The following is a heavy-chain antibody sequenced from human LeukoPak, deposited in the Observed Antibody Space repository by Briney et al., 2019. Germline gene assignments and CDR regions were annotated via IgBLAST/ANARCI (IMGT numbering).Heavy chain of an antibody. Sequence: GGSLRLSCAASGFTLSNYSMNWVRQAPGKGLEWVSYISSSGIRMYYADSVKGRFTISRDKAKNSVYLQMNSLRDDDTAVYYCARDPTPTQLWFRGTFDFWGQGTLVTVSS. CDR2: ISSSGIRM. CDR1: GFTLSNYS. V-gene: IGHV3-48*02. J-gene: IGHJ4*02. CDR3: ARDPTPTQLWFRGTFDF. D-gene: IGHD3-22*01.